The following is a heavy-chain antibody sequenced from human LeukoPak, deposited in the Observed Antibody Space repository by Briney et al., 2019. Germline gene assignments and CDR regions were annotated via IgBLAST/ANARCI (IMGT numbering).Heavy chain of an antibody. CDR1: GFTFSSYS. J-gene: IGHJ4*02. CDR3: ARGHIVVVTANRGDY. Sequence: PGGSLRLSCAASGFTFSSYSMNRVRQAPGKGLEWVSSISSSSSYIYYADSVKGRFTISRDNAKNSLYLQMNSLRAEDTAVYYCARGHIVVVTANRGDYWGQGTLVTVSS. V-gene: IGHV3-21*01. D-gene: IGHD2-21*02. CDR2: ISSSSSYI.